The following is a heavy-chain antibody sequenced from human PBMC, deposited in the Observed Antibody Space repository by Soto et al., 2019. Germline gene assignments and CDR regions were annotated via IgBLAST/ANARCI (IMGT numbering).Heavy chain of an antibody. CDR3: ARERQQQLVHDFDY. CDR2: ISAYNGST. Sequence: ASVKVSCKASGYTFTSYGISWVRQAPGQGLEWMGWISAYNGSTNYAQKLQGRVTMTTDTSTSTAYMELRSLRSDDTPVYYCARERQQQLVHDFDYWGQGTLVTVS. D-gene: IGHD6-13*01. V-gene: IGHV1-18*04. J-gene: IGHJ4*02. CDR1: GYTFTSYG.